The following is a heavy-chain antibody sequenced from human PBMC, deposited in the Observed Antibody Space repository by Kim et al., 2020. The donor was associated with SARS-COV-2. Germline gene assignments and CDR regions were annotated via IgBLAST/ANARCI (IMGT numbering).Heavy chain of an antibody. D-gene: IGHD2-15*01. CDR1: GGSISSGGYF. CDR2: IYYSGST. V-gene: IGHV4-31*03. CDR3: ARYGVGDPNCFDP. J-gene: IGHJ5*02. Sequence: SETLSLTCTVSGGSISSGGYFWSWIRQHPGKGLEWIGYIYYSGSTYYNPSLKSRATISVDTSKNQFSLKLSSVTAADTVIYYCARYGVGDPNCFDPWGQG.